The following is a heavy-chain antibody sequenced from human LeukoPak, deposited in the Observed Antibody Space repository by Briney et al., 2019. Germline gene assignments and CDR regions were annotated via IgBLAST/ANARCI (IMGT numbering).Heavy chain of an antibody. CDR2: IYYSGST. CDR1: GGSISGFY. J-gene: IGHJ3*02. D-gene: IGHD3-22*01. V-gene: IGHV4-39*07. CDR3: ARVTPPYYYDSSGYFGDAFDI. Sequence: SETPSLTCAVSGGSISGFYWSWIRQPPGKGLEWIGSIYYSGSTYYNPSLKSRVTISVDTSKNQFSLKLSSVTAADTAVYYCARVTPPYYYDSSGYFGDAFDIWGQGTMVTVSS.